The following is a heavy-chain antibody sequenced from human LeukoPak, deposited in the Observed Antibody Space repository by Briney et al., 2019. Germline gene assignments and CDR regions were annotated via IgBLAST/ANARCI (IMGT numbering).Heavy chain of an antibody. CDR2: IYYSGST. J-gene: IGHJ4*02. V-gene: IGHV4-59*08. D-gene: IGHD3-22*01. CDR1: GGSISSYY. Sequence: PSETLSLTCTVSGGSISSYYWSWIRQPPGKDLEWIGYIYYSGSTNYNPSLKSRVTISVDTSKNQFSLKLSSVTAADTAVYYCARLGYYYDSSTYWGQGTLVTVSS. CDR3: ARLGYYYDSSTY.